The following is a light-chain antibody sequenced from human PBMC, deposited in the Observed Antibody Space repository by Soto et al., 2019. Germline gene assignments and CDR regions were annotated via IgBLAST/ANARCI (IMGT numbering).Light chain of an antibody. CDR3: QQYDRSPRT. CDR2: GAS. V-gene: IGKV3-20*01. J-gene: IGKJ1*01. CDR1: QSLSSSS. Sequence: SGFTLSAGTLSMSTGERATLSCRASQSLSSSSLAWYQQKPGQAPRLLISGASSRAADIPDRFSGSGSGTDFTLTINRLEPEDFAVYYCQQYDRSPRTFGEGTKVDIK.